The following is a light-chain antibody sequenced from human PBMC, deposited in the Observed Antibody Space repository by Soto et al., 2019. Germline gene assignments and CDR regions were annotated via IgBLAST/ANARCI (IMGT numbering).Light chain of an antibody. CDR1: QRFSSC. V-gene: IGKV3-15*01. CDR3: QQYNNWPPIT. Sequence: IVVTKSPGTLSLSQGESATLSCRASQRFSSCLLAWDKQNPGQATRLLXXDTXTRATGIPARFSGSGSGTEFTLTISSLQSEDFAVYYCQQYNNWPPITFGQGTRLEIK. J-gene: IGKJ5*01. CDR2: DTX.